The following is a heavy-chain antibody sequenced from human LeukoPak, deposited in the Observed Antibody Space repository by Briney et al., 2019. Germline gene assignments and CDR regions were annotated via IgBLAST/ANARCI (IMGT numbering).Heavy chain of an antibody. CDR1: GGSISGSSYY. CDR2: IYYSAST. J-gene: IGHJ4*02. CDR3: ARHDSSGYYYVRAYFDY. Sequence: SETLSLTCTVSGGSISGSSYYWGWIRQPRRKGLELIGNIYYSASTYYNPSLESRVTISVDTSKNQFSLKLSSVSAADTAVYYCARHDSSGYYYVRAYFDYWGQGTLVTVSS. D-gene: IGHD3-22*01. V-gene: IGHV4-39*01.